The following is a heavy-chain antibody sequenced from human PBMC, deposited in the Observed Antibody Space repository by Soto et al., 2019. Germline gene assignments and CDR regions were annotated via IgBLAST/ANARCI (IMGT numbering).Heavy chain of an antibody. CDR3: ARDYGDYVDYFDY. J-gene: IGHJ4*02. V-gene: IGHV4-39*02. D-gene: IGHD4-17*01. CDR1: GGSISSSSYY. CDR2: IYYSGST. Sequence: QLQLQESGPGLVKPSETLSLTCTVSGGSISSSSYYWGWIRQPPGKGLEWIGSIYYSGSTYYNPSLKSRVTLSVDTSKNQFSLKLSSVTAADTAVYYCARDYGDYVDYFDYWGQGTLVTVSS.